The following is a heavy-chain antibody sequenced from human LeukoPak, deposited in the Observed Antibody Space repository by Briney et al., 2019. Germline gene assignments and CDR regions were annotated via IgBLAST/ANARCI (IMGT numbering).Heavy chain of an antibody. V-gene: IGHV4-59*01. D-gene: IGHD3-10*01. J-gene: IGHJ5*02. Sequence: SETLSLTCTVSGGSISSYYWSWIRQPPGKGLEWIGYIYYSGSTNYNPSLKSRVTISVDTSKNQFSLKLSSVTAADTAVYYCAREETAWLSFDPWGQGTLVTVSS. CDR1: GGSISSYY. CDR2: IYYSGST. CDR3: AREETAWLSFDP.